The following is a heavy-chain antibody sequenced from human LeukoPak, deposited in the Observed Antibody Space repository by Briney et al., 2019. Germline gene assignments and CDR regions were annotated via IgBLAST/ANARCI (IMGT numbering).Heavy chain of an antibody. J-gene: IGHJ1*01. CDR3: ARDPYDSSGYQSYFQH. V-gene: IGHV4-61*09. CDR2: IYTSGST. CDR1: GGSISSGTYY. Sequence: SQTLSLTCTVSGGSISSGTYYWSWIRQPAGKGLEWIGHIYTSGSTSYNPSLKSRVTISVDTSKNQFSLKLSSVTAADTAVYYCARDPYDSSGYQSYFQHWGQGTLVSVSS. D-gene: IGHD3-22*01.